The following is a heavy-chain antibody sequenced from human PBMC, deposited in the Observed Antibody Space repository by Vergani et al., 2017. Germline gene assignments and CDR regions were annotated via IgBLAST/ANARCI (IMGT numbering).Heavy chain of an antibody. CDR2: ISSSSSYI. D-gene: IGHD3-16*02. Sequence: EVQLVESGGGLVKPGGSLRLSCAASGFTFSSYSMNWVHQAPGKGLEWVSSISSSSSYIYYADSVKGRFTISRDNAKNSLYLQMNSLRAEDTAVYYCAREYYDYVWGSYRPTDAFDIWGQGTMVTVSS. CDR3: AREYYDYVWGSYRPTDAFDI. CDR1: GFTFSSYS. V-gene: IGHV3-21*01. J-gene: IGHJ3*02.